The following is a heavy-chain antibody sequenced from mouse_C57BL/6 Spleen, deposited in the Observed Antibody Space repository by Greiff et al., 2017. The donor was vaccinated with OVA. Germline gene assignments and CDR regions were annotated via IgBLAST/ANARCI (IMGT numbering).Heavy chain of an antibody. CDR3: ASYYGYDEAY. Sequence: VQRVESGPGLVQPSQSLSITCTVSGFSLTSYGVHWVRQSPGKGLEWLGVIWSGGSTDYNAAFISRLSISKDNSKSQVFFKMNSLQADDTAIYYCASYYGYDEAYWGQGTLVTVSA. CDR2: IWSGGST. J-gene: IGHJ3*01. CDR1: GFSLTSYG. V-gene: IGHV2-2*01. D-gene: IGHD2-2*01.